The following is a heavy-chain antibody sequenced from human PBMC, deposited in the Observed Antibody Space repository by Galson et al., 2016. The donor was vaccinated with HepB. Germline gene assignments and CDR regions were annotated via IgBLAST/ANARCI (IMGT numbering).Heavy chain of an antibody. CDR1: GFSVSSNY. CDR2: LYSGGST. Sequence: SLRLSCAASGFSVSSNYMSWVRQAPGKGLQWVSVLYSGGSTYYAGSVKGRFTISRDNSKNTLYLQMNSLRAEDTAVYYCASLRFKGFDLWGRGTLVTVSS. CDR3: ASLRFKGFDL. D-gene: IGHD3-3*01. V-gene: IGHV3-53*01. J-gene: IGHJ2*01.